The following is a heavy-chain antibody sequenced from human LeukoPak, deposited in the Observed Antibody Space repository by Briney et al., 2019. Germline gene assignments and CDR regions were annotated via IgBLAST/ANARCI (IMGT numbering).Heavy chain of an antibody. D-gene: IGHD3-9*01. Sequence: GGSLRLSCAASGFALSGYAMHWVRRAPGKGLEWVAFIQYDGSSKYADSMKGRFTISRDNGKNTVYLQVNSLRTEDTALYYCAKAADNFDMWGQGTMVTVSS. CDR1: GFALSGYA. J-gene: IGHJ3*02. CDR2: IQYDGSSK. CDR3: AKAADNFDM. V-gene: IGHV3-30*02.